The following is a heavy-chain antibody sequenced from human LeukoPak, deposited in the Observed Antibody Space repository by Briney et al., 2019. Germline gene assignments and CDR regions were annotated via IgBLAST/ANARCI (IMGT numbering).Heavy chain of an antibody. J-gene: IGHJ1*01. V-gene: IGHV3-30*02. CDR1: GFTFSSYG. Sequence: GGSLRLSCAASGFTFSSYGMHWVRQAPGKGLEWVAFIRYDGSNKYYADSVKGRFTISRDNSKNTLYLQMNSLRAEDTAVYYCAKDSSSWRAEYFQHWGQGTLVTVSS. CDR3: AKDSSSWRAEYFQH. CDR2: IRYDGSNK. D-gene: IGHD6-13*01.